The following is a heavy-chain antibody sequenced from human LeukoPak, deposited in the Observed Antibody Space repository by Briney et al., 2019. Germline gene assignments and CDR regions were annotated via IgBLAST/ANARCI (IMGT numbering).Heavy chain of an antibody. Sequence: GSLRLSCAASGFTFSSYGMHWVRQAPGKGLEWVAVISYDGSTKNHADSVKGRFTISRDNSKNTLYLQMNSLRPEDTAVYYCAKPTPVLSAAMAGSENWGQGTLVTVSS. V-gene: IGHV3-30*18. CDR3: AKPTPVLSAAMAGSEN. CDR2: ISYDGSTK. D-gene: IGHD2-2*01. J-gene: IGHJ1*01. CDR1: GFTFSSYG.